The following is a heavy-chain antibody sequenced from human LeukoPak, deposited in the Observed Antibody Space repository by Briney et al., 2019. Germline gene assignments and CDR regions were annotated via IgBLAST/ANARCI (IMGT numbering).Heavy chain of an antibody. CDR1: GFTFNNYA. CDR3: ARAHSGYDYFDY. V-gene: IGHV3-21*01. CDR2: ISSSSSYI. J-gene: IGHJ4*02. Sequence: GGSLRLSCAASGFTFNNYAMNWVRQAPGKGLEWVSSISSSSSYIYYADSVKGRFTISRDNAKNSLYLQMNSLRAEDTAVYYCARAHSGYDYFDYWGQGTLVTVSS. D-gene: IGHD5-12*01.